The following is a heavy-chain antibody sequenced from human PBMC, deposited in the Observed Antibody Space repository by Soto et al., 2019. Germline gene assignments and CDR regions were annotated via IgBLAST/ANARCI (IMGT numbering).Heavy chain of an antibody. D-gene: IGHD3-3*01. V-gene: IGHV3-15*01. J-gene: IGHJ3*02. CDR3: TTITTYYDFWSGPESFDI. CDR1: GFTFSNAW. CDR2: IKSKTDGGTT. Sequence: GGSLRLSCAASGFTFSNAWMSWVRQAPGKGLEWVGRIKSKTDGGTTDYAAPVTGRLTIARDVSKNTLYLQMNSLKTVDTAVYYCTTITTYYDFWSGPESFDIWGQGTMVTVSS.